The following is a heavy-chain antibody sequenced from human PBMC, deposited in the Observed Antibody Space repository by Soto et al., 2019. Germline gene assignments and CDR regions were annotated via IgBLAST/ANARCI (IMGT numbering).Heavy chain of an antibody. V-gene: IGHV4-39*01. CDR3: ARQGVAAAGTPYLQH. CDR2: IYYSGST. CDR1: GGSISSSSYY. D-gene: IGHD6-13*01. J-gene: IGHJ1*01. Sequence: PSETLSLTCTVSGGSISSSSYYWGWIRQPPGKGLEWIGSIYYSGSTYYNPSLKSRVTISVDTSKNQFSLKLSSVTAADTAVYYCARQGVAAAGTPYLQHWGQGTLVTVSS.